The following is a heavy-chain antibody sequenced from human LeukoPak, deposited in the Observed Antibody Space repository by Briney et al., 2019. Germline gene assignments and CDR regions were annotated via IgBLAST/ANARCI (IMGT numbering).Heavy chain of an antibody. CDR3: ARGRPGSSVTYFDY. J-gene: IGHJ4*02. D-gene: IGHD1-26*01. Sequence: SETLSLTCTVSGGSVSSYYWSWIRQPPGKGLEWIGYIYYSGSTNYNPSLKSRVTISVDTSKNQFSLKLSSVTAADTAVYYCARGRPGSSVTYFDYWGQGTLVTVSS. CDR1: GGSVSSYY. CDR2: IYYSGST. V-gene: IGHV4-59*02.